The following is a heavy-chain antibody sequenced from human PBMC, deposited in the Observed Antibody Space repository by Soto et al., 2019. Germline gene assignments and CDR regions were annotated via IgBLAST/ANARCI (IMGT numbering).Heavy chain of an antibody. D-gene: IGHD3-16*02. V-gene: IGHV2-5*02. J-gene: IGHJ4*02. CDR2: IYWDDDK. CDR1: GFSLSTRGVG. CDR3: AHKGGGDRILDY. Sequence: QITLKESGPTLVKPTQTLTLTCTFSGFSLSTRGVGVGWIRQPPGKALEWLAIIYWDDDKRYSPSLKRRLTITKDTSKNQMVLTMTNLAPVDTAPYYWAHKGGGDRILDYWGQGTLVTVSS.